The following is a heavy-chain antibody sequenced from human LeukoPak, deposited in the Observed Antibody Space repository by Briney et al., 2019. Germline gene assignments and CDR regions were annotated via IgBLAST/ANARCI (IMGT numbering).Heavy chain of an antibody. Sequence: GGSLRLSCAASGFTFSSYAMSWVRQAPGKGLEWVSGISGSGGSTYYADSVKGRFTIFRDNSKNTLYLQMKSLRAEDTAVYHCANGWSPDYWGPGTLVTVSS. D-gene: IGHD2-15*01. V-gene: IGHV3-23*01. CDR2: ISGSGGST. CDR3: ANGWSPDY. J-gene: IGHJ4*02. CDR1: GFTFSSYA.